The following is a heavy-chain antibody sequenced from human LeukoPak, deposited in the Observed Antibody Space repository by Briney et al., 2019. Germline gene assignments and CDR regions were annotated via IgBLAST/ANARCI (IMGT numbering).Heavy chain of an antibody. D-gene: IGHD3-10*01. Sequence: SETLSLTCTVSGGSINSYWRWIRQPARKGLEWIGRISGSGTITYNPALQSRLSISIDTSKNQFSLKLMSVTAADTAVYYCARDSGTTGEVKFDPWGQGTLVTVSS. CDR1: GGSINSY. J-gene: IGHJ5*02. CDR3: ARDSGTTGEVKFDP. CDR2: ISGSGTI. V-gene: IGHV4-4*07.